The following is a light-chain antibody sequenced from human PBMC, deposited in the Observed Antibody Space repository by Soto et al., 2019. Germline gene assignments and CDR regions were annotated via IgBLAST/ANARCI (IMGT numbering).Light chain of an antibody. V-gene: IGKV3-20*01. CDR1: QSVSSSY. CDR2: GAS. Sequence: EIVLTQSTGTLSLSPGERATLSCRASQSVSSSYLAWYQQKPGQAPRLLIYGASSRATGIPDRFSGSGSGTDFTLNISRREPEDFSVYYCQQYGSSPPITFGQGTRLEIK. J-gene: IGKJ5*01. CDR3: QQYGSSPPIT.